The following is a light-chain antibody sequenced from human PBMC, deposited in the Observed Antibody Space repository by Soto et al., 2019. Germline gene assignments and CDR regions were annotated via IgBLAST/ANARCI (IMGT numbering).Light chain of an antibody. J-gene: IGKJ1*01. CDR3: QQYNDWLWT. CDR2: GAS. CDR1: QSVSSSY. V-gene: IGKV3-15*01. Sequence: EIVLTQSPGTLSLSPGERATLSCRASQSVSSSYLAWYQQKPGQAPRLLIYGASTRATGVPARFSGRGSGTEFTLTITSLQSDDLAVYYCQQYNDWLWTFGQGTKVDIK.